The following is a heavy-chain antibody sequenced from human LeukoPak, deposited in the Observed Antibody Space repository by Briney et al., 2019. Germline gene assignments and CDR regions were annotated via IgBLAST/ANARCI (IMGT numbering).Heavy chain of an antibody. CDR3: ARSEREGLYYDMTGYFYDWCFEL. V-gene: IGHV1-2*02. Sequence: ASVTLSCKASGYIFSAHFINWGGQAPGRGLGWGGGVNPNSGGTNYAKKYQRRSSMASDTSTAYMELSRRGPDDTAIYYCARSEREGLYYDMTGYFYDWCFELWGGGTLVTVSS. CDR2: VNPNSGGT. J-gene: IGHJ2*01. D-gene: IGHD3-9*01. CDR1: GYIFSAHF.